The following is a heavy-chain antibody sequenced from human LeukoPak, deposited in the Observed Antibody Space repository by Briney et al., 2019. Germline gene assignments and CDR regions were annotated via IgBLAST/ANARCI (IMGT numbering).Heavy chain of an antibody. D-gene: IGHD3-9*01. CDR3: ARSPPDDILTGYLLVHYYYYGIDV. V-gene: IGHV1-69*04. CDR2: IIPILGIA. Sequence: SVKVSCKASGGTFSSYAISWVRQAPGQGLEWMGRIIPILGIANYAQKFQGRVTITADKSTSTAYMELSSLRSEDTAVYYCARSPPDDILTGYLLVHYYYYGIDVWGQGTTVTVSS. CDR1: GGTFSSYA. J-gene: IGHJ6*02.